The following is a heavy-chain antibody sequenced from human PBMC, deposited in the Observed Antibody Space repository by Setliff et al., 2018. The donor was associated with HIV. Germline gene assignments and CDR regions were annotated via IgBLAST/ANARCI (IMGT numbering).Heavy chain of an antibody. CDR1: GYTLTAYG. Sequence: ASVKVSCKISGYTLTAYGLNWVRQAPGQGPEWMGWFTSYNNQAEYAPKFQGRVTMTIDTSTSTAYMELRNLKYDDTAVYYCSRGGDPPYYFLGMDVWGQGTTVTVSS. J-gene: IGHJ6*02. CDR2: FTSYNNQA. V-gene: IGHV1-18*01. D-gene: IGHD3-10*01. CDR3: SRGGDPPYYFLGMDV.